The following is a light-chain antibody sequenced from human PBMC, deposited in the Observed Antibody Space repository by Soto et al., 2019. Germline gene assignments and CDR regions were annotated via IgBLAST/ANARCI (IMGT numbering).Light chain of an antibody. CDR1: RSISRW. CDR2: DAS. CDR3: QHET. Sequence: DIQMTQSPSTLSASVGDRVTITCRASRSISRWLAWYQQKRGKAPKLLIYDASTFASGVSSRFSGSGSGADFTLTITSLQPDDFATYYCQHETFGTGTKVEIK. V-gene: IGKV1-5*01. J-gene: IGKJ1*01.